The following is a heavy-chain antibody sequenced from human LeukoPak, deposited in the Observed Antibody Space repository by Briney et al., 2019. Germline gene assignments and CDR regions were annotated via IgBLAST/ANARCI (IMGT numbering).Heavy chain of an antibody. CDR3: ARQRGITTYYFDY. J-gene: IGHJ4*02. Sequence: PSETLSLTCAVYGGSFSGYYWSWIRQPPGKGLEWIGEINHSGSTYYNPSLKNRVTISVDTSKNQFSLKLSSVTAADTAVYYCARQRGITTYYFDYWGQGTLVTVSS. V-gene: IGHV4-34*01. CDR2: INHSGST. CDR1: GGSFSGYY. D-gene: IGHD3-16*01.